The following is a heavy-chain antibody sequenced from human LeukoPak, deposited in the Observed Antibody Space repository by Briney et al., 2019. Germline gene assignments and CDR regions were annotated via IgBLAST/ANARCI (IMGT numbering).Heavy chain of an antibody. CDR3: ARASVYYDFWSGYYTGDY. CDR1: GYTFTSYG. Sequence: ASVKVSCKASGYTFTSYGISWVRQAPGQGLEWMGWISGYNGNTNYAQKLQGRVTMTTDTSTSTAYMELRGLRSDDTAVYYCARASVYYDFWSGYYTGDYWGQGTLVTVSS. V-gene: IGHV1-18*01. J-gene: IGHJ4*02. D-gene: IGHD3-3*01. CDR2: ISGYNGNT.